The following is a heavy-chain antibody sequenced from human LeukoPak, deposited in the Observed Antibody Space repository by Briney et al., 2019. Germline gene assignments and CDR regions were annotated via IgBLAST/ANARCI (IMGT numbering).Heavy chain of an antibody. J-gene: IGHJ4*02. CDR3: AGQTFWSGYYTFDY. V-gene: IGHV4-59*10. D-gene: IGHD3-3*01. CDR1: GGSFSGYY. CDR2: IYTSGST. Sequence: SETLSLTCAVYGGSFSGYYWSWIRQPAGKGLEWIGRIYTSGSTNYNPSLKSRVTMSVDTSKNQFSLKLSSVTAADTAVYYCAGQTFWSGYYTFDYWGQGTLVTVSS.